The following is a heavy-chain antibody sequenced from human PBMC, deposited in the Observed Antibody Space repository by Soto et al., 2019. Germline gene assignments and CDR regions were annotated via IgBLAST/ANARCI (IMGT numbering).Heavy chain of an antibody. D-gene: IGHD5-12*01. J-gene: IGHJ4*02. Sequence: GAAVKVSCKASVFTFTSSAMQWVRQARGQRLEWIGWIVVGSGNTNYAQKFQERVTITRDMSTSTAYMELSSLRSEDTAVYYCAAALDVDRVATIENYFDYWGQGTLVTVSS. CDR3: AAALDVDRVATIENYFDY. V-gene: IGHV1-58*02. CDR2: IVVGSGNT. CDR1: VFTFTSSA.